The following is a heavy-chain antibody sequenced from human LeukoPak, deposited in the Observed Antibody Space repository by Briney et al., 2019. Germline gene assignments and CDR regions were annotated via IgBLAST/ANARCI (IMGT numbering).Heavy chain of an antibody. Sequence: GGSLRLSCAASGXTFSRYAMHWIRQAPGKGLDWVAVIWYDGSNKYYADSVKGPFTISRDNSKNTLYLEMNSLRAEDTAVYYCAREDVTKTNDYWGQGTLVTVSS. CDR3: AREDVTKTNDY. V-gene: IGHV3-33*01. D-gene: IGHD1/OR15-1a*01. J-gene: IGHJ4*02. CDR2: IWYDGSNK. CDR1: GXTFSRYA.